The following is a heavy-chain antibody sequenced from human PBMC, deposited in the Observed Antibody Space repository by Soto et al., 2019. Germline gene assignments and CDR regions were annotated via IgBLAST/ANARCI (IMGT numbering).Heavy chain of an antibody. CDR3: ARVWSRITTFGVVRGFDY. CDR1: GYTFTSYA. CDR2: INAGNGNT. V-gene: IGHV1-3*01. Sequence: GASVKVSCKASGYTFTSYAMHWVRQAPGQRLEWMGWINAGNGNTKYSQKFQGRVTITRDTSASTAYMELSSLRSEDTAVYYCARVWSRITTFGVVRGFDYWGQGTLVTVSS. D-gene: IGHD3-3*01. J-gene: IGHJ4*02.